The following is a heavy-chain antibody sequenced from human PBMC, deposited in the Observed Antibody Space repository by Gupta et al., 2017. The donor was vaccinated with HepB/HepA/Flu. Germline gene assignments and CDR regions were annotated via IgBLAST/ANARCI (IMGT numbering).Heavy chain of an antibody. V-gene: IGHV2-5*02. D-gene: IGHD1-7*01. J-gene: IGHJ4*02. CDR2: IYWGDDK. CDR3: VHRAAENGNYRFDY. Sequence: QITLKESGPTLVKPTQTLTLTCTFSGFSLAPSGVGVGWIRQPPGKALEWLALIYWGDDKHYSPSLKSRLTITKDTSKDQVVLTMTNMDPVDTGTYYCVHRAAENGNYRFDYWGQGALVTVSS. CDR1: GFSLAPSGVG.